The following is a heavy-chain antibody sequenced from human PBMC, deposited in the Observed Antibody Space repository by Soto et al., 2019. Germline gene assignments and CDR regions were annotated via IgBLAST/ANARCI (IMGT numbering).Heavy chain of an antibody. J-gene: IGHJ4*02. D-gene: IGHD2-2*01. V-gene: IGHV3-23*01. CDR3: AKDLAEVVVPAAFAY. CDR1: GFTFSSYA. CDR2: ISGSGGST. Sequence: EVQLLEPGGGLVQPGGSLRLSCAASGFTFSSYAMSWVRQAPGKGLEWVSAISGSGGSTYYADSVKGRFTISRDNSKNTLYMQMNSLRAEDTAVYYCAKDLAEVVVPAAFAYWGQGPLITVSS.